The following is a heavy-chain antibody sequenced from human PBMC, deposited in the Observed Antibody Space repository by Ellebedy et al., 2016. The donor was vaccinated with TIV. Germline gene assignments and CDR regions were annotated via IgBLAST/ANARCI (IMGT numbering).Heavy chain of an antibody. CDR3: ARLVLRNTKTRGDVFDI. V-gene: IGHV5-10-1*01. J-gene: IGHJ3*02. CDR2: IDPGDSYI. Sequence: GESLKISCQGSGYSFASQWISWVRQVPGKGLEWMGRIDPGDSYINYSPPFQGHVTFSTDKSISTAYLQWGSLKAADTAMYYCARLVLRNTKTRGDVFDIWGQGTMVTVSS. D-gene: IGHD3-10*01. CDR1: GYSFASQW.